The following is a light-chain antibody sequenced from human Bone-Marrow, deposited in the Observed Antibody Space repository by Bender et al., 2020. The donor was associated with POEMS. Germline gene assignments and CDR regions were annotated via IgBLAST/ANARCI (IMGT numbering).Light chain of an antibody. Sequence: SYVLTQSPSVSVAPGQTARITCGGDNLGSKRVQWYQQRPGQAPVLVVYNDSDRPSGIPERFSGSNSGKTATLTIYSVEAGDEADYYCQVWGGLSDHYVFGAGTKVTVL. J-gene: IGLJ1*01. CDR3: QVWGGLSDHYV. V-gene: IGLV3-21*02. CDR2: NDS. CDR1: NLGSKR.